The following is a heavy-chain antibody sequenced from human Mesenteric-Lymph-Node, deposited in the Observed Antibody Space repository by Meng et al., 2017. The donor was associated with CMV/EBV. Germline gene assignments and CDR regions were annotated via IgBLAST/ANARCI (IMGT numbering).Heavy chain of an antibody. Sequence: SETLSLTCTVSGGSVRSAGYCWSWIRQPPGKGLEWIGYIYYSGSINYNPSLKSRVTISVDTSKNQYSLKVTSVTAADTAVYYCARAGYDLVVPAAILDYWGQGTLVTVSS. CDR2: IYYSGSI. CDR1: GGSVRSAGYC. CDR3: ARAGYDLVVPAAILDY. V-gene: IGHV4-61*08. J-gene: IGHJ4*02. D-gene: IGHD2-2*02.